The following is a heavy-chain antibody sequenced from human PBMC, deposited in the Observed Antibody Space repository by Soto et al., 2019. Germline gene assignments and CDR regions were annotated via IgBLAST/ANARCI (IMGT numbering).Heavy chain of an antibody. CDR1: GYSFTSYW. Sequence: GESLKISCKGSGYSFTSYWIGWVRQMPGKGLEWMGIIYPGDSDTRYSPSFQGQVPISADKSISTAYLQWTSLKASDTAMYYCARQANYYGSGSYYDAFDIWGQGTMVTVSS. CDR2: IYPGDSDT. V-gene: IGHV5-51*01. J-gene: IGHJ3*02. D-gene: IGHD3-10*01. CDR3: ARQANYYGSGSYYDAFDI.